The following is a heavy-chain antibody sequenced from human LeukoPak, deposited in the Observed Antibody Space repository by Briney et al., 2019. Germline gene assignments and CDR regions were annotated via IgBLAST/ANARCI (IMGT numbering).Heavy chain of an antibody. CDR2: IYTSGST. J-gene: IGHJ4*02. CDR1: GGSISSYY. CDR3: ARVNAIAAAGT. Sequence: SETLSLTCTVSGGSISSYYWSWIRQPAGKGLEWIGRIYTSGSTNYNPSLKSRVAMSVDTSKNQFSLKLSSVTAADTVVYYCARVNAIAAAGTWGQGTLVTVSS. D-gene: IGHD6-13*01. V-gene: IGHV4-4*07.